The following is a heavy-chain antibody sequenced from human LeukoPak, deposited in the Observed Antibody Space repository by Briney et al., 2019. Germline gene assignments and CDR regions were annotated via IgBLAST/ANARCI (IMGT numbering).Heavy chain of an antibody. Sequence: GGTLRLSCAASGFTFSRNGMTWVRQAPGKGLEWVSANTYYADSVKGRFTISRDNSKNTLYLQMNSLRAKDTAVYYCAREKGSDIVVVPAAMRTYNWFDPWGQGTLVTVSS. D-gene: IGHD2-2*01. J-gene: IGHJ5*02. V-gene: IGHV3-23*01. CDR1: GFTFSRNG. CDR2: NT. CDR3: AREKGSDIVVVPAAMRTYNWFDP.